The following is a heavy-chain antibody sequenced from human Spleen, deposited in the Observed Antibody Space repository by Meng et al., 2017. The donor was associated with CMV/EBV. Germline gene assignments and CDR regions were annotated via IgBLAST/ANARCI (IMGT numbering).Heavy chain of an antibody. D-gene: IGHD3-22*01. Sequence: GGSLRLSCAASGFTFSSYWMSWVRQAPGKGLEWVANIKQDGSEKYYVDSVKGRFTISRDNSKNTLYLQMDSLRAEDTAVYYCARDGAYDTSGYYPFGYWGRGTRVTVSS. CDR1: GFTFSSYW. CDR2: IKQDGSEK. CDR3: ARDGAYDTSGYYPFGY. V-gene: IGHV3-7*01. J-gene: IGHJ4*02.